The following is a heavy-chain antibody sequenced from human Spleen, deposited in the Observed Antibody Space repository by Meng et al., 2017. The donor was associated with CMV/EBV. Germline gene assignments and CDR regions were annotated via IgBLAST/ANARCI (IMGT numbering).Heavy chain of an antibody. CDR1: GYSFISYW. D-gene: IGHD3-22*01. CDR3: ARRRKDYYNNNDYFDY. V-gene: IGHV5-51*01. CDR2: VYPGDSDT. Sequence: GGSLRLSCKGSGYSFISYWVAWVRQMPGKGLEWMGIVYPGDSDTRYSPSFQGHVTISVDKSIRTAYLQWSSLKASDTAIYYCARRRKDYYNNNDYFDYWGQEALVTVSS. J-gene: IGHJ4*02.